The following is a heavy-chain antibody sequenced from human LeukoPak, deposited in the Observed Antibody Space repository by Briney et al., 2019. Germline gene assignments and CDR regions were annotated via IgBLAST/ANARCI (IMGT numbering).Heavy chain of an antibody. CDR2: ISAYNGNT. Sequence: EASVKVSCKASGYTFTSYGISWVRQAPGQGLEWMGWISAYNGNTNYAQKLQGRVTMTTDTSTSTAYMELRSLRSDDTAVYYCARDRGYSYGFPRYYYYMDVWGKGTTVTISS. J-gene: IGHJ6*03. V-gene: IGHV1-18*01. D-gene: IGHD5-18*01. CDR3: ARDRGYSYGFPRYYYYMDV. CDR1: GYTFTSYG.